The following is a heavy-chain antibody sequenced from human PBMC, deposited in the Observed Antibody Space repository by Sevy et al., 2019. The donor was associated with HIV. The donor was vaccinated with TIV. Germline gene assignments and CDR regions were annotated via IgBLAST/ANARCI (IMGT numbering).Heavy chain of an antibody. V-gene: IGHV3-15*01. CDR3: TQGVVVITKYYYYYIDV. CDR1: GFTFSNAW. CDR2: IKSKTNGGTT. D-gene: IGHD2-21*01. J-gene: IGHJ6*03. Sequence: GGSLRLSCAASGFTFSNAWMSWVRQAPGKGLEWVAHIKSKTNGGTTDYAAPVKDRFTISRDDEKNTLYLQMNSLKNEDTAVYYCTQGVVVITKYYYYYIDVWGKGTTVTVSS.